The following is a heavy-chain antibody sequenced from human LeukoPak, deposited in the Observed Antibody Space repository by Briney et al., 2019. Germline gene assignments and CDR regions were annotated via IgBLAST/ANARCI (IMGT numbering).Heavy chain of an antibody. D-gene: IGHD3-10*01. CDR2: INHSGST. CDR3: ARDVRGVITYYFDY. J-gene: IGHJ4*02. V-gene: IGHV4-39*07. CDR1: GDSISSTSHY. Sequence: SETLSLTCTVSGDSISSTSHYWDWIRQPPGKGLEWIGEINHSGSTNYNPSLKSRVTISVDTSKNQFSLKLSSVTAADTAVYYCARDVRGVITYYFDYWGQGTLVTVSS.